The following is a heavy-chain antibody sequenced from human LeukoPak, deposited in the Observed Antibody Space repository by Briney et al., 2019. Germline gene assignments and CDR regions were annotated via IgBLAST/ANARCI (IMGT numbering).Heavy chain of an antibody. Sequence: TGGSLRLSCAASGFTVSSNYMSWVRQAPGKGLEWVSVIYSGGSTYYADSVKGRFTISRDNFKNTLYLQMNSLRAEDTAVYYCARGREGYCSSTSCYRRYYYYYMDVWGKGTTVTVSS. CDR3: ARGREGYCSSTSCYRRYYYYYMDV. D-gene: IGHD2-2*01. CDR2: IYSGGST. V-gene: IGHV3-53*01. CDR1: GFTVSSNY. J-gene: IGHJ6*03.